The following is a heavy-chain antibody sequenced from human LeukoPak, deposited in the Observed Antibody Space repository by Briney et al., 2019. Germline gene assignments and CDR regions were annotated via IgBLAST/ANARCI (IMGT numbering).Heavy chain of an antibody. J-gene: IGHJ6*02. CDR2: INHSGST. CDR3: ARGGLIVVVPAAIGHYYYGMDV. V-gene: IGHV4-34*01. CDR1: GGSFSGYY. Sequence: SETLSLNCAVYGGSFSGYYWSWIRQPPGKGLEWIGEINHSGSTNYNPSLKSRVTISVDTSKNQFSLKLSSVTAADTAVYYCARGGLIVVVPAAIGHYYYGMDVWGQGTTVTVSS. D-gene: IGHD2-2*02.